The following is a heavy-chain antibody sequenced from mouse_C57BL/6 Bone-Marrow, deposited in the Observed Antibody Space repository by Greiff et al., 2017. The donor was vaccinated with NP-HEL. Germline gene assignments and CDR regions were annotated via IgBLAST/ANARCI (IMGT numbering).Heavy chain of an antibody. Sequence: EVKLVESGGGLVKPGGSLKLSCAASGFTFSSYAMSWVRQTPEKRLEWVATISDGGSYTYYPANVKGRFTISRDNAKNNLYLQMSHLKSEDTAMYYCAREVYYSNVYAMDYWGQGTSVTVSS. CDR3: AREVYYSNVYAMDY. V-gene: IGHV5-4*01. J-gene: IGHJ4*01. CDR2: ISDGGSYT. D-gene: IGHD2-5*01. CDR1: GFTFSSYA.